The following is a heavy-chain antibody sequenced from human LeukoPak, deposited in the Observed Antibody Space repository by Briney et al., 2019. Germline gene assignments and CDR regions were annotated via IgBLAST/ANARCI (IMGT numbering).Heavy chain of an antibody. Sequence: SETLSLTCSISGGSISSTSHYWGWIRQPPGRGLEWIGSIYYSGSTYYNPSLKSRVTISVDTSKNQFSLKLSSVTAADTAVYYCARSFGYDSSDDAFDIWGQGTMVTVSS. CDR3: ARSFGYDSSDDAFDI. CDR2: IYYSGST. J-gene: IGHJ3*02. CDR1: GGSISSTSHY. V-gene: IGHV4-39*07. D-gene: IGHD3-22*01.